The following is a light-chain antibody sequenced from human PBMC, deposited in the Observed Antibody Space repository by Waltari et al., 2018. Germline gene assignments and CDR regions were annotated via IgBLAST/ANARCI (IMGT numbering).Light chain of an antibody. V-gene: IGLV2-11*01. Sequence: QAAPTQPPSVSGSPGQSVTISCTGTSSDIGYYNAVYWYQQHPGKAPKFMIYEVSKRPSGVSDRFSGSKSGNTASLTISGLQAEDEADYYCSSYAGSNTFLFGGGTRLTVL. CDR3: SSYAGSNTFL. CDR1: SSDIGYYNA. J-gene: IGLJ2*01. CDR2: EVS.